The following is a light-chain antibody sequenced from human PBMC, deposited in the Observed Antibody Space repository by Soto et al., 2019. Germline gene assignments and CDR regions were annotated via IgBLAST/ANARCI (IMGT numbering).Light chain of an antibody. CDR1: SSDVGAYKY. CDR3: SSYTSTSTLV. J-gene: IGLJ1*01. V-gene: IGLV2-14*01. Sequence: QSALTQPASVSGSPGQSITISCTGSSSDVGAYKYVSWYQQSPGKAPKLMIYEVSSRPSGVSNRFSGSKSGNTASLTISGHQAEDETDYYCSSYTSTSTLVFXTGTNVTVL. CDR2: EVS.